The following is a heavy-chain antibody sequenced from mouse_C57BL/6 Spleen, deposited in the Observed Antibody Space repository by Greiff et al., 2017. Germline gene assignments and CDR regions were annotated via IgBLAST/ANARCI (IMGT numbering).Heavy chain of an antibody. CDR3: ARGGTVVAPYAMDY. CDR2: ISSGSSTI. J-gene: IGHJ4*01. Sequence: EVMLVESGGGLVKPGGSLKLSCAASGFTFSDYGMHWVRQAPEKGLEWVAYISSGSSTIYYADTVKGRFTISRDNAKNTLFLQMTSLRSEDTAMYYCARGGTVVAPYAMDYWGQGTSVTVSS. V-gene: IGHV5-17*01. D-gene: IGHD1-1*01. CDR1: GFTFSDYG.